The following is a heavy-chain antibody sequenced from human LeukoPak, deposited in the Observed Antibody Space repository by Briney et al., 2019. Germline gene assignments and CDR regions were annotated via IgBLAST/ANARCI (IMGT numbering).Heavy chain of an antibody. V-gene: IGHV3-23*01. J-gene: IGHJ4*02. D-gene: IGHD3-10*01. CDR3: AKRGVVIRGILVIGYHQEAYHYDF. CDR1: GISLSNYA. Sequence: GGSLRLSCVVSGISLSNYAMTWVRQAPGKGLEWVSYISEKGGSTTYADSVKGRFTISRDTSLNTLYLQMSNLRAEDTAVYFCAKRGVVIRGILVIGYHQEAYHYDFWGQGVLVTVSS. CDR2: ISEKGGST.